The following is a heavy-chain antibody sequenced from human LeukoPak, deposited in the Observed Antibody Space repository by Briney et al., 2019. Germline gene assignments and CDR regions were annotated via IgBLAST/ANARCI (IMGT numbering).Heavy chain of an antibody. Sequence: SETLSLTCTVSGYSITTGYYWAWIRQPPGKGPEWIGSMYHNSGATFYSPSLKSRVTISVDTSKNQFSLKLSSVTAADTAVYYCATDSAFAQAVMFDYWGQGTLVTVSS. CDR3: ATDSAFAQAVMFDY. CDR2: MYHNSGAT. V-gene: IGHV4-38-2*02. D-gene: IGHD6-19*01. CDR1: GYSITTGYY. J-gene: IGHJ4*02.